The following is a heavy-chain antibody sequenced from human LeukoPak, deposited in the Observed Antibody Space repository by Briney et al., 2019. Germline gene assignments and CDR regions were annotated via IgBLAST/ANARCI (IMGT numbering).Heavy chain of an antibody. Sequence: GGSLRLSCAASGFTFSSYAMSWVRQAPGEGLEWVSGISGGGSSTYYADSVKGRFTISRDNSKNTLYLQVNSLRADDTAVYYCAKMDFGSGSYYILNSPDYWGQGTPVTVSS. CDR1: GFTFSSYA. D-gene: IGHD3-10*01. V-gene: IGHV3-23*01. CDR2: ISGGGSST. J-gene: IGHJ4*02. CDR3: AKMDFGSGSYYILNSPDY.